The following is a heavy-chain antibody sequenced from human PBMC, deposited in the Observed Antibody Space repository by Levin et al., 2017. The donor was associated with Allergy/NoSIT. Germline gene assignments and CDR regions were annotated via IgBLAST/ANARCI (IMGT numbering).Heavy chain of an antibody. Sequence: GESLKISCAASGFTFSSYSMNWVRQAPGKGLEWVSSISSSSSYIYYADSVKGRFTISRDNAKNSLYLQMNSLRAEDTAVYYCARVLEYCSGGSCYREHYYYYGMDVWGQGTTVTVSS. D-gene: IGHD2-15*01. CDR3: ARVLEYCSGGSCYREHYYYYGMDV. CDR2: ISSSSSYI. J-gene: IGHJ6*02. V-gene: IGHV3-21*01. CDR1: GFTFSSYS.